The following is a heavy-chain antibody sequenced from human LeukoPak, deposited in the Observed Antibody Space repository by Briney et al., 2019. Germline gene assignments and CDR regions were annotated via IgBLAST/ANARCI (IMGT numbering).Heavy chain of an antibody. J-gene: IGHJ5*02. Sequence: SETLSLTCTVSGGSISNYYWSWIRQPAGKGLEWIGRIYTTGSTNYNPSLKSRVTISVDTSKNQFSLNLSSVTAADTAVYYCARDVYAGGAVYWFDPWGQGTLVIVSS. CDR3: ARDVYAGGAVYWFDP. CDR2: IYTTGST. D-gene: IGHD3-16*01. V-gene: IGHV4-4*07. CDR1: GGSISNYY.